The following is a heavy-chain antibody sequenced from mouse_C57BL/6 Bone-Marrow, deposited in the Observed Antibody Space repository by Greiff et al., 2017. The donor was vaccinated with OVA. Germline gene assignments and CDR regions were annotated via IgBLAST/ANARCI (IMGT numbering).Heavy chain of an antibody. CDR3: SRDDYYYCSSYAMDY. Sequence: EVKLVESGPGLVKPSQSLSLTCSVTGYSITSGYYWNWIRQFPGNKLEWMGYISYDGSNNYNPSLKNRISITRDTSENKFFLKLKSVTTEDTATYYCSRDDYYYCSSYAMDYWGQGTSVTVSS. CDR2: ISYDGSN. V-gene: IGHV3-6*01. J-gene: IGHJ4*01. CDR1: GYSITSGYY. D-gene: IGHD1-1*01.